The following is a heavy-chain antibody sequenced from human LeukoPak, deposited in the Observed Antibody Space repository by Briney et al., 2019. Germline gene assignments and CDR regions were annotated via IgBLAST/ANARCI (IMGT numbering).Heavy chain of an antibody. CDR2: ILGSGGST. V-gene: IGHV3-23*01. CDR1: GFTFSNYA. CDR3: AKWGDYDVLTGYYVPDY. D-gene: IGHD3-9*01. Sequence: GGSLRLSCAAPGFTFSNYAMSWVRQAPGKGLEWVSAILGSGGSTYYADSVKGRFTVSRDNSKSTLYLQMNSLRAEDTALYYCAKWGDYDVLTGYYVPDYWGQGTLVTVSS. J-gene: IGHJ4*02.